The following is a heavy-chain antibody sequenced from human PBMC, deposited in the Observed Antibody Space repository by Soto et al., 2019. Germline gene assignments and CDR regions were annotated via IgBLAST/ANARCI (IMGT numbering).Heavy chain of an antibody. CDR3: AKRDVPHSTSNAYFYDH. CDR2: ISVSVGST. CDR1: GFPFAPST. D-gene: IGHD2-21*02. J-gene: IGHJ4*02. Sequence: EVQLLQSGGSLVQPGGSLTLSCGVSGFPFAPSTMSWVRQAPGKGLEWVSTISVSVGSTYSADSVQGRFTVSSDISDNTLFLRMTSLTADDTAVYFCAKRDVPHSTSNAYFYDHWGRGVLVTVSS. V-gene: IGHV3-23*01.